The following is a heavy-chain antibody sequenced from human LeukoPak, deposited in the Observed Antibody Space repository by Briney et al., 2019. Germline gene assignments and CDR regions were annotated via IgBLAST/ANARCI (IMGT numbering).Heavy chain of an antibody. V-gene: IGHV4-34*01. D-gene: IGHD5-18*01. CDR1: GGSFSGYY. J-gene: IGHJ4*02. CDR2: INHSGST. CDR3: ARVAVDTGYRFFDY. Sequence: SETLPLTCAVYGGSFSGYYWSWIRQPPGKGLEWIGEINHSGSTNYNPSLKSRVTISVDTSKNQFSPKLSTVTAADTAVYYCARVAVDTGYRFFDYWGQGSLVTVSS.